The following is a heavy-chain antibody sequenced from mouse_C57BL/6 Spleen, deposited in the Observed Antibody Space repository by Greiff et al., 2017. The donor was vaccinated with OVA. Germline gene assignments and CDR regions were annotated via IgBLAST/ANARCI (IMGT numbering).Heavy chain of an antibody. CDR2: IYTGDGDT. CDR1: GYAFSSSW. D-gene: IGHD3-3*01. V-gene: IGHV1-82*01. CDR3: ARTGGHAMDY. Sequence: QVQLQQSGPELVKPGDSVKISCKASGYAFSSSWMNWVKQRPGKGLEWIGRIYTGDGDTNYNGKFKGKATLTADKSSSTAYMQLSSRTSEDSAVYFCARTGGHAMDYWGQGTSVTVSS. J-gene: IGHJ4*01.